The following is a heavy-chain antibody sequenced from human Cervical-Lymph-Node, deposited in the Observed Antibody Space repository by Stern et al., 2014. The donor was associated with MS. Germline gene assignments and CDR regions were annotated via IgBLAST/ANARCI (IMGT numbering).Heavy chain of an antibody. V-gene: IGHV4-31*03. CDR2: IYYSGST. CDR3: ARNRGYSGYGTESDAFDI. D-gene: IGHD5-12*01. CDR1: GGSISSGGYY. J-gene: IGHJ3*02. Sequence: QLQLQESGPGLVKPSQTLSLTCTVSGGSISSGGYYWSWIRQHPGKGLVWIGYIYYSGSTYYNPYLKSRVTISVDTSKNQFSLKLSSVTAADTAVYYCARNRGYSGYGTESDAFDIWGQGTMVTVSS.